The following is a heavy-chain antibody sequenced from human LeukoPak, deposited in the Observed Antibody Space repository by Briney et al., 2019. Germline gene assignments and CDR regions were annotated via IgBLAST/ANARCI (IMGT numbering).Heavy chain of an antibody. D-gene: IGHD1-20*01. CDR1: GYTFSNYG. Sequence: ASVKVSCKASGYTFSNYGITWVRQAPGQGLEWMGWISAYNGKTNYAQKLQGRVTMTRDTSISTAYMELSSLRSDDTAVYYCARDSNWTFDDYWGQGTLVTVSS. V-gene: IGHV1-18*01. CDR2: ISAYNGKT. J-gene: IGHJ4*02. CDR3: ARDSNWTFDDY.